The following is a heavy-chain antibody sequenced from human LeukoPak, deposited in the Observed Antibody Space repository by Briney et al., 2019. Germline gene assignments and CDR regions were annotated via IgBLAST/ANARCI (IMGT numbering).Heavy chain of an antibody. CDR3: AKASGQWLGRLIDY. Sequence: GGSLRLSCAASGFSLSNYWMTWVRQAPGKGLEWVANIKQDGSETKYVDSVKGRFTISRDNAKNSLYLQMNSLRAEDMALYYCAKASGQWLGRLIDYWGQGTLVTVSS. CDR2: IKQDGSET. J-gene: IGHJ4*02. V-gene: IGHV3-7*03. D-gene: IGHD6-19*01. CDR1: GFSLSNYW.